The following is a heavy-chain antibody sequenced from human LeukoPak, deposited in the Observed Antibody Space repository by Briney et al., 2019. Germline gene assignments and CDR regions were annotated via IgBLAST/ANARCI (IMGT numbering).Heavy chain of an antibody. CDR3: ARHVIPAAGFYFDY. D-gene: IGHD6-13*01. CDR1: GFTFSSYW. V-gene: IGHV4-39*01. Sequence: GSLRLSCAASGFTFSSYWMSWIRQPPGKGLEWIGSIYYSGSTYYNPSLKSRVTISVDTSKNQFSLKLSSVTAADTAVYYCARHVIPAAGFYFDYWGQGTLVTVSS. CDR2: IYYSGST. J-gene: IGHJ4*02.